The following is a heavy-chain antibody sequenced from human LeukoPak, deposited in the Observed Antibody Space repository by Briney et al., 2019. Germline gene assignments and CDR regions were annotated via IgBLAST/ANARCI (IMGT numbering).Heavy chain of an antibody. D-gene: IGHD2-2*01. V-gene: IGHV3-23*01. CDR2: ISGSGGST. Sequence: PGGSLRLSCAASGFTFSNYAMSWVHQAPGKGLEWVSGISGSGGSTYYADSVKGRFTISRDNSKNTLYLQMNSLRAEDTAVYYCAKGGIPAVDYWGQGTLVTVSS. CDR3: AKGGIPAVDY. J-gene: IGHJ4*02. CDR1: GFTFSNYA.